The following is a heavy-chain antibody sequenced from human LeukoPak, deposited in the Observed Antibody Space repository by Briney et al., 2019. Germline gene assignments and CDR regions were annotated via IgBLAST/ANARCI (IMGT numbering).Heavy chain of an antibody. J-gene: IGHJ4*02. D-gene: IGHD6-19*01. CDR3: ASSGWYEGGVY. V-gene: IGHV4-38-2*02. CDR2: IYYSGST. Sequence: SETLSLTCTVSGYSISSGYFWGWIRQPPGKGLEWIGSIYYSGSTYYNPSLKSRVTISVDTSKNHFSLKLSSVTAADTAVYYCASSGWYEGGVYWGQGTLVTVSS. CDR1: GYSISSGYF.